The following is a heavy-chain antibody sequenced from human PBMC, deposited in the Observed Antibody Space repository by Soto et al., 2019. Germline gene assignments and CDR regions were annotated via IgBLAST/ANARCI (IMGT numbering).Heavy chain of an antibody. CDR2: INHSGST. CDR1: CGSFSGYY. Sequence: SETLSLTCAFYCGSFSGYYWSWIRQPPGKGLEWIGEINHSGSTNYNPSLKSRVTISVDTSKNQFSLKLSSVTAADTAVYYCARGNQYYYGSGSYYNNWFDPWGQGTLVTV. V-gene: IGHV4-34*01. J-gene: IGHJ5*02. CDR3: ARGNQYYYGSGSYYNNWFDP. D-gene: IGHD3-10*01.